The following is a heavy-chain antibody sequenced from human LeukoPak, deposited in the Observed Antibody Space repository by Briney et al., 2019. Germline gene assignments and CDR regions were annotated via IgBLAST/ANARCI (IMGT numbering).Heavy chain of an antibody. CDR2: INPSGGST. CDR1: GYTFTSYY. D-gene: IGHD2/OR15-2a*01. J-gene: IGHJ6*02. Sequence: ASVKVSCKASGYTFTSYYMHWVRQAPGQGLEWMGIINPSGGSTRFAQKFQGRVTMTSDTSTSTVYMELSSLRSEDTAVYYCARDRLLRLQYGMDVWGQGTTVTVSS. CDR3: ARDRLLRLQYGMDV. V-gene: IGHV1-46*01.